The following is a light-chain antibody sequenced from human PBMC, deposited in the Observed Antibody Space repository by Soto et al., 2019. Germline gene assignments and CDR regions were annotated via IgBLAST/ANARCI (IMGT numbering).Light chain of an antibody. CDR1: QSVSSNY. J-gene: IGKJ5*01. Sequence: EIVLTQSPGTVSLSPGERATLSCRASQSVSSNYLAWYQQKLGQAPRLLIYGASSRATGIPDRFSGSGSGTDFTLTISRLEPEDSAVYYCQQYGSSLLTFGQGTRLEIK. CDR3: QQYGSSLLT. V-gene: IGKV3-20*01. CDR2: GAS.